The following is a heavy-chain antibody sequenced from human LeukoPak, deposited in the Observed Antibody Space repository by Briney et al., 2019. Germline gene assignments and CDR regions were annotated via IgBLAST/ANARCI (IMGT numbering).Heavy chain of an antibody. V-gene: IGHV1-2*06. CDR1: GYTFTGYY. CDR2: INPNSGGT. CDR3: ARDGSSSGPDSYFDY. D-gene: IGHD6-6*01. J-gene: IGHJ4*02. Sequence: GASVKVSCKASGYTFTGYYMHWVRQAPGQGLEWMGRINPNSGGTNYAQKFQGRVTMTKDTSISTAYMELSRLRSDDTAVYYCARDGSSSGPDSYFDYWGQGTLVTVSS.